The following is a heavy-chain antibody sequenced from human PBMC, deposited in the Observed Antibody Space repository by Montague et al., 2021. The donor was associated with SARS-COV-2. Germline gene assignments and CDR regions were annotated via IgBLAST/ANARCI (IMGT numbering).Heavy chain of an antibody. CDR1: GFTFSDYY. D-gene: IGHD1-1*01. CDR3: ARDTALEGSRTGMDV. J-gene: IGHJ6*02. Sequence: SLRLSCAASGFTFSDYYMSWIRQAPGKGLGWVSYISSSGSTIYYADSVKGRFTISRDNAKNSLYLQMNSLRAEDTAVYYCARDTALEGSRTGMDVWGQGTTVTVSS. V-gene: IGHV3-11*01. CDR2: ISSSGSTI.